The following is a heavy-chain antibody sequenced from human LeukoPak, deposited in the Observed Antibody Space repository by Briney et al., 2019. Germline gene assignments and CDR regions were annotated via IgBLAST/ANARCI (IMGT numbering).Heavy chain of an antibody. V-gene: IGHV5-51*01. CDR1: GYSFTSYW. CDR3: ARHGKDSSSWSYYYYYMDV. D-gene: IGHD6-13*01. J-gene: IGHJ6*03. Sequence: GESLQISCKGSGYSFTSYWIGWVRQMPGKGLEWMGIIYPGDSDTRYSPSFQGQVTISADKSISTAYLQWSSLKASDTAMYYCARHGKDSSSWSYYYYYMDVWGKGTTVTVSS. CDR2: IYPGDSDT.